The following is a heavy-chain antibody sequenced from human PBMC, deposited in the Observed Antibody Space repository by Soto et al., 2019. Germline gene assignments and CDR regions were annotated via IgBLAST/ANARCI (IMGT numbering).Heavy chain of an antibody. CDR2: IIPIFGTA. D-gene: IGHD2-15*01. Sequence: QVQLVQSGAEVKKSGSSVKVSCKASGGTFSSYAISWVRQAPGQGLEWMGGIIPIFGTANYAQKFQGRVTITADESTSTAYMELSSLRSEDTAVYYCASRVGCSGGSCYSPIDYWGQGTLVTVSS. V-gene: IGHV1-69*12. J-gene: IGHJ4*02. CDR1: GGTFSSYA. CDR3: ASRVGCSGGSCYSPIDY.